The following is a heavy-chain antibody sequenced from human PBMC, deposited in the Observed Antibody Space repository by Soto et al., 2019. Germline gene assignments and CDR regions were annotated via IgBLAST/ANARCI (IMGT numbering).Heavy chain of an antibody. CDR3: ARESYGSGSFDY. CDR1: GFTFSSYG. J-gene: IGHJ4*02. D-gene: IGHD3-10*01. Sequence: QVQLVESGGGVVQPGRSLRLSCAASGFTFSSYGMHWVRQAPGKGLEWVAVIWYDGSNKYYADSMKGPFTISRDNSKNTLYLQMNSLRAEDTAVYYCARESYGSGSFDYWGQGTLVTVSS. V-gene: IGHV3-33*01. CDR2: IWYDGSNK.